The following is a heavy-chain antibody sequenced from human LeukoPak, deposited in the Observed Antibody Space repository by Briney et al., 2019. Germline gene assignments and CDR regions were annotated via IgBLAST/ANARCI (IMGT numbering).Heavy chain of an antibody. CDR3: ARDTRGIAAAGDLVY. V-gene: IGHV1-2*02. Sequence: GASVKVSCKASGGTFSSYAISWVRQAPGQGLEWMGWINPNSGGTNYAQKFQGRVTMTRDTSISTAYMELSRLRSDDTAVYYCARDTRGIAAAGDLVYWGQGTLVTVSS. CDR2: INPNSGGT. J-gene: IGHJ4*02. CDR1: GGTFSSYA. D-gene: IGHD6-13*01.